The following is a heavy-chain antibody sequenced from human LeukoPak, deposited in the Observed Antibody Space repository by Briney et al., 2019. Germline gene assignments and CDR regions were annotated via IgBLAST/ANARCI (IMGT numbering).Heavy chain of an antibody. Sequence: GGSLRLSCAASGFTFSSYGMSWVRQAPGKGLEWVAFIRYDGSNKYYADSVKGRFTISRDNSKNTLYLQMNSLRAEDTAVYYCAKLSGPFAAAGIDYWGQGTLVTVSS. CDR1: GFTFSSYG. CDR2: IRYDGSNK. V-gene: IGHV3-30*02. CDR3: AKLSGPFAAAGIDY. D-gene: IGHD6-13*01. J-gene: IGHJ4*02.